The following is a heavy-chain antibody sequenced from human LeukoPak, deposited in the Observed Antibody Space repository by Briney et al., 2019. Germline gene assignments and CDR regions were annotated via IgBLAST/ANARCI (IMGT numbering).Heavy chain of an antibody. CDR1: GFTFSTSW. V-gene: IGHV3-7*01. CDR3: ARDRQGGRYDY. D-gene: IGHD6-19*01. J-gene: IGHJ4*02. Sequence: GGSLRLSCVASGFTFSTSWMSWIRQAPGKGLEWVATIKPEGDEKFYVDSVKGRFTFSRDNTKNSLYLQMNSLRAEDTAVYYCARDRQGGRYDYWGQGTLVTVSS. CDR2: IKPEGDEK.